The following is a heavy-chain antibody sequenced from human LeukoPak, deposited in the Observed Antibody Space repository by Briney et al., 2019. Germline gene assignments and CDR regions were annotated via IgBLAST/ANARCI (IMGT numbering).Heavy chain of an antibody. J-gene: IGHJ4*02. CDR1: GFTFNNYA. CDR3: AKEWQQLVPDY. V-gene: IGHV3-23*01. Sequence: GGSLRLSCAASGFTFNNYAVSWVRQAPGKGLEWVSAISGGGDSRYYADSVKGRFTISRDNSKNTVFLQMNSLRAEDTAVYYCAKEWQQLVPDYWGQGTLVTVSS. CDR2: ISGGGDSR. D-gene: IGHD6-13*01.